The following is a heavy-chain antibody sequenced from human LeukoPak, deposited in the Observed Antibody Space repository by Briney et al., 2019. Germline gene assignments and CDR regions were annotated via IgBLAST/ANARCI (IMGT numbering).Heavy chain of an antibody. CDR1: GYTFTGYY. J-gene: IGHJ4*02. CDR2: INPNSGGT. CDR3: ATAPLLWFGELS. D-gene: IGHD3-10*01. Sequence: ASVKVSCKASGYTFTGYYMHWVRQAPGQGLEWMGWINPNSGGTNYAQKFQGRVTMTRDTSISTAYMELSRLRSEDTAVYYCATAPLLWFGELSWGQGTLVTVSS. V-gene: IGHV1-2*02.